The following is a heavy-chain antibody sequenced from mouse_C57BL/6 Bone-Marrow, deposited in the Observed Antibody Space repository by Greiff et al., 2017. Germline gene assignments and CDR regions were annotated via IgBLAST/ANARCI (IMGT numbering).Heavy chain of an antibody. Sequence: QVQLQQSGAELARPGASVKLSCKASGYTFTSYGISWVKQRPGQGLEWIGEIYPSSGNTYYNEKFKGKATLTADKSSSTAYMELRSLTSEDSAVYFCALYDLYWGQGTSVTVSS. J-gene: IGHJ4*01. D-gene: IGHD2-4*01. CDR1: GYTFTSYG. CDR2: IYPSSGNT. CDR3: ALYDLY. V-gene: IGHV1-81*01.